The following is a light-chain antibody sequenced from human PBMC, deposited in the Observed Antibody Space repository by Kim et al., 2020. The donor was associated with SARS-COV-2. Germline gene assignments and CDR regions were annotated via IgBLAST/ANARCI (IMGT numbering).Light chain of an antibody. CDR3: ETWDSNNWV. CDR2: LEGSGSY. V-gene: IGLV4-60*03. Sequence: SSVKLTWTLSSGHSSYIIAWHQQQPGKAPRYLMKLEGSGSYNKGSGVPDRFSGSSSGADRYLTISNLQSEDEADYYCETWDSNNWVFGGGTQLTVL. J-gene: IGLJ3*02. CDR1: SGHSSYI.